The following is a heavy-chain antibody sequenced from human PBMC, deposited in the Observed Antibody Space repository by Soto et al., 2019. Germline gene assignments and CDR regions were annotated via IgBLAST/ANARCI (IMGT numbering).Heavy chain of an antibody. CDR2: IYSGGST. D-gene: IGHD5-12*01. J-gene: IGHJ5*02. CDR3: HGYGS. V-gene: IGHV3-53*01. CDR1: GFSVTANY. Sequence: EVQVVESGGGLIQPGGSLRLSCEVSGFSVTANYMSWVRQAPGKGLEWVSVIYSGGSTYYVGSVKGRFSISRDISKNTRYLQMNSLRGEDTAVYYCHGYGSWGQGTLVTVSS.